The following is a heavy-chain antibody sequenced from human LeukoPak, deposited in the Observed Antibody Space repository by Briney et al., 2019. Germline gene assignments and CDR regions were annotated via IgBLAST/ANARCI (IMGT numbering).Heavy chain of an antibody. V-gene: IGHV3-30*04. D-gene: IGHD1-26*01. CDR1: GFTFSSYA. CDR3: AKDWDSGSYFADY. CDR2: ISYDGSNK. J-gene: IGHJ4*02. Sequence: GRSLRLSCAASGFTFSSYAMHWVRQAPGKGLEWVAVISYDGSNKYYADSVKGRFTISRDNSKNTLYLQMNSLGAEDTAVYYCAKDWDSGSYFADYWGQGTLVTVSS.